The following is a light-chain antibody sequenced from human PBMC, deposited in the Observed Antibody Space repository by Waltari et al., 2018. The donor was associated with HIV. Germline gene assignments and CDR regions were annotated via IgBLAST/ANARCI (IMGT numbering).Light chain of an antibody. J-gene: IGKJ2*01. CDR1: QNIFHSSNNHNS. CDR2: WTS. CDR3: QQFDSIPPT. Sequence: IVLTQSPESLTMSLGERATINCKSSQNIFHSSNNHNSLAWYQQKPGQPPKLLIYWTSTRASGVPDRFTGGGSATDFTLTISNLQAEDVAVYYCQQFDSIPPTFGQGTKL. V-gene: IGKV4-1*01.